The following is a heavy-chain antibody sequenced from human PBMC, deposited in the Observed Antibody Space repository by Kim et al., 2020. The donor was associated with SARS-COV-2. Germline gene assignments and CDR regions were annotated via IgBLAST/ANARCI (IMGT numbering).Heavy chain of an antibody. CDR3: ARAPPYDSSGYYLKYNYYY. CDR1: GYTFTNYF. J-gene: IGHJ6*01. Sequence: ASVKVSCKVSGYTFTNYFIHWVRQAPGQGLQWMGIINPSGGDTTYAQKFQGRVTMTRDTSTSTVYMELSSLRSEDTAVYYFARAPPYDSSGYYLKYNYYY. CDR2: INPSGGDT. D-gene: IGHD3-22*01. V-gene: IGHV1-46*01.